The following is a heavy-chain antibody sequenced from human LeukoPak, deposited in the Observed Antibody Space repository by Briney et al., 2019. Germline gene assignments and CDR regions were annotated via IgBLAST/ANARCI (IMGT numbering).Heavy chain of an antibody. CDR3: ARHYGSGSYPFDY. Sequence: SETLSLTCTVSGGSINSYYWSWIRQPPGKGLEWIGYIYYSGSTNYNPSLKSRVTISVDTSKNQFSLKLSSVTAADTAVYYCARHYGSGSYPFDYWGQGTLVTVSS. CDR2: IYYSGST. J-gene: IGHJ4*02. V-gene: IGHV4-59*01. CDR1: GGSINSYY. D-gene: IGHD3-10*01.